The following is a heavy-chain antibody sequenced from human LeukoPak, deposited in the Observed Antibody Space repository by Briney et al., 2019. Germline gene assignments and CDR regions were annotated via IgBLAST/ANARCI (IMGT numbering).Heavy chain of an antibody. J-gene: IGHJ5*02. CDR2: ITSSSTYT. V-gene: IGHV3-21*01. CDR3: AREQRTHYYDFWNGYCLDP. D-gene: IGHD3-3*01. Sequence: GGSLRLSCAASGFSFSSYNMNWVRQTPGKGLECVSSITSSSTYTLYADSVKGRFTISRDNAKDSLYLQMNSLRAEDTAVYYCAREQRTHYYDFWNGYCLDPWGQGTLVTVSS. CDR1: GFSFSSYN.